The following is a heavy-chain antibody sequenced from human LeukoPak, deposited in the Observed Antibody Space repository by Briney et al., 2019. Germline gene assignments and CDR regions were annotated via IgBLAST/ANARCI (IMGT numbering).Heavy chain of an antibody. CDR2: IYYSGST. J-gene: IGHJ4*02. CDR1: VGSMSSYY. CDR3: ARGARAGYNLEPFDY. Sequence: SETLSLTCTVSVGSMSSYYWSWIRQPPGKGLEWIGYIYYSGSTKYNPSLKSRVTISVDTSKNQFSLKLSSVTDADKAVYYCARGARAGYNLEPFDYWGQGTLVTVSS. V-gene: IGHV4-59*08. D-gene: IGHD5-24*01.